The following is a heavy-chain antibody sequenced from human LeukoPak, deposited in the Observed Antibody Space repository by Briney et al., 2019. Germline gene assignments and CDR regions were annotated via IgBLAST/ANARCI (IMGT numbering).Heavy chain of an antibody. CDR1: GGSISSDC. CDR3: ARSAPQPGPKYYYDSSPAGSFDY. V-gene: IGHV4-59*12. D-gene: IGHD3-22*01. CDR2: LHYRRRT. Sequence: SETLSLTRTVSGGSISSDCRIWIRRPPGRGLEWIGFLHYRRRTSSNPSLKSRGTKPTGASKIQISLKLSSVTAADTAVYYCARSAPQPGPKYYYDSSPAGSFDYWGQGTLVTVSS. J-gene: IGHJ4*02.